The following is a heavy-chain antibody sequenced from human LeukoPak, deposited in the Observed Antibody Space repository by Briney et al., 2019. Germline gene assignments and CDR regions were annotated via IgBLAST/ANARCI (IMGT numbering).Heavy chain of an antibody. D-gene: IGHD4-17*01. CDR2: IIPIFGTA. CDR1: RGTFSSYA. V-gene: IGHV1-69*13. Sequence: SVKVSCKASRGTFSSYAINRVRQAPGQGLEWMGGIIPIFGTANYAQKFQGRVTITADESTSTAYMELSSLRSEDTAVYYCASLGGGSTVTTYLNYWGQGTLVTVSS. CDR3: ASLGGGSTVTTYLNY. J-gene: IGHJ4*02.